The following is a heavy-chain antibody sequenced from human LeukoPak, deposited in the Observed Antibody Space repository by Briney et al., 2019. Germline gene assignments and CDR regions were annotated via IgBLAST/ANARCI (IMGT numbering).Heavy chain of an antibody. CDR2: ISAYNSNT. J-gene: IGHJ3*02. D-gene: IGHD3-22*01. CDR1: GYTFTSYG. Sequence: ASVKVSCKASGYTFTSYGISWVRQAPGQGLEWMGWISAYNSNTNYAQKLQGRVTMTTDTSTSTAYMELRSLRSDDTAVYYCARDPYYYDSSGYYRPEGAFDIWGQGTMVTVSS. CDR3: ARDPYYYDSSGYYRPEGAFDI. V-gene: IGHV1-18*01.